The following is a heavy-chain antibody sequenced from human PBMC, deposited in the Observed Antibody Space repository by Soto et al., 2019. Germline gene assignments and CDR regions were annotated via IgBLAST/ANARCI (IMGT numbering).Heavy chain of an antibody. CDR3: ATWAVGARGAFDI. V-gene: IGHV1-24*01. CDR2: FDPEDGET. Sequence: GASVKVSCTVSGYTLTYLSMHWVRQAPGKGLEWMGGFDPEDGETIYAQKFQGRVTMTEDTSTDTAYMELSSLRSEDTAVYYCATWAVGARGAFDIWGQGTMVTVSS. J-gene: IGHJ3*02. D-gene: IGHD1-26*01. CDR1: GYTLTYLS.